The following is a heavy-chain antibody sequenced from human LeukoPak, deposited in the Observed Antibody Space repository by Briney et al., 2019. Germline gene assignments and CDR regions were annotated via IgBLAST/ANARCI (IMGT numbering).Heavy chain of an antibody. D-gene: IGHD2-8*01. CDR2: IYPGDSST. J-gene: IGHJ5*02. V-gene: IGHV5-51*01. Sequence: GESLKISCKGSGYTFSNFWIGWVRQMPGKGLEWMGIIYPGDSSTKYSPSFQGRVAIPTDASINTAFLQVNNLEASDTAIYYCARHSGVGILRIVDPWGQGTPVTVSS. CDR1: GYTFSNFW. CDR3: ARHSGVGILRIVDP.